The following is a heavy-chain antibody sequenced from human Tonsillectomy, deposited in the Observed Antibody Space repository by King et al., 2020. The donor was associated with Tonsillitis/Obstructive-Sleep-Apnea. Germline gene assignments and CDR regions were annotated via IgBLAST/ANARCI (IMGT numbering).Heavy chain of an antibody. CDR2: IKSKTDGGTA. D-gene: IGHD3-9*01. J-gene: IGHJ4*02. CDR1: GFTFNNAW. Sequence: DVQLVESGGGLVKPGGSLRLSCAASGFTFNNAWMHWVRQSPGKGLEWVGRIKSKTDGGTADYAAPVEGRFTISRDDSKDTLDLQMTSLETEDTAVYYCTTDGLQYVYWSISFDFWGQGILVPV. V-gene: IGHV3-15*07. CDR3: TTDGLQYVYWSISFDF.